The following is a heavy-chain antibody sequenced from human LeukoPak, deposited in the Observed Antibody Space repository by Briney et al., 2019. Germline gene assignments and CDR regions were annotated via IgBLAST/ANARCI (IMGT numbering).Heavy chain of an antibody. Sequence: GGSLRLSCVTSGFSFSPSAMNWVRQAPGRGLEWVSSISPSGGAIFYAESLRGRFTISRDDAKNSLFLQMNTLRAEDTAVYFCASGIRERGFDYWGQGTLVTVSS. CDR1: GFSFSPSA. V-gene: IGHV3-21*01. D-gene: IGHD1-1*01. CDR2: ISPSGGAI. J-gene: IGHJ4*02. CDR3: ASGIRERGFDY.